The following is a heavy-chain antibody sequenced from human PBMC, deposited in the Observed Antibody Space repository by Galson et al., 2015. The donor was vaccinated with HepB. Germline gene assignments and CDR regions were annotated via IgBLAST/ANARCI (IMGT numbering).Heavy chain of an antibody. CDR3: AKFYGADLLWFGELWD. CDR2: ISGSGGNT. V-gene: IGHV3-23*01. Sequence: SLRLSCAASGFTFSSYGMSWVRQAPGKGLEWVSTISGSGGNTYYADSVMGRFTISRDNSKNTLYLQMNSLRDEDTAVYYCAKFYGADLLWFGELWDWGQGTLVTVSS. CDR1: GFTFSSYG. D-gene: IGHD3-10*01. J-gene: IGHJ4*02.